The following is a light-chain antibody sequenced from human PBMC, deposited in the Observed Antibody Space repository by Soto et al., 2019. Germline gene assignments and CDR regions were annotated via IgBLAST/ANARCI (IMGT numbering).Light chain of an antibody. CDR1: QSVSSSS. CDR2: AAS. CDR3: QQYGSFTWT. Sequence: EVVLTKSPGTLSLSPGERATLSCRASQSVSSSSLAWYQQKPGQAPRLLIYAASSRATGIPDRFSGSGSGTDFTLTISKLEPEDFAVYYCQQYGSFTWTFGQGTKVEIK. V-gene: IGKV3-20*01. J-gene: IGKJ1*01.